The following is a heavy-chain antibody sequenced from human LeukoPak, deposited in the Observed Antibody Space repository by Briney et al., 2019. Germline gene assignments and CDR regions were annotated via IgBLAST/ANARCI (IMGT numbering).Heavy chain of an antibody. J-gene: IGHJ4*02. CDR3: ARDERFASDNSGRVAY. Sequence: PGGSLRLSCVASGFTFSSYEMNWVRQAPGKRLEWVSYISPSGSDIDYADSVRGRFSSSRDNAKNSLYLQMNSLRAEDTAVYYCARDERFASDNSGRVAYWGQGTLVTVSS. V-gene: IGHV3-48*03. CDR1: GFTFSSYE. D-gene: IGHD6-25*01. CDR2: ISPSGSDI.